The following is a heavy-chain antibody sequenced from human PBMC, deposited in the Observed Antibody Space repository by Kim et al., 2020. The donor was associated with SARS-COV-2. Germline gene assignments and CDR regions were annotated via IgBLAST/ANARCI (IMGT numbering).Heavy chain of an antibody. CDR2: IYWDDDK. Sequence: SGPTLVKPTQTLTLTCTFSGFSLSTSGVGVGWIHQPPGKALEWLALIYWDDDKRYSPSLKSRLTITKDTSKNQVVLTMTNMDPVDTATYYCAHSIAAAGTGEGYYYYYYGMDVWGQGTTVTVSS. D-gene: IGHD6-13*01. J-gene: IGHJ6*02. CDR3: AHSIAAAGTGEGYYYYYYGMDV. V-gene: IGHV2-5*02. CDR1: GFSLSTSGVG.